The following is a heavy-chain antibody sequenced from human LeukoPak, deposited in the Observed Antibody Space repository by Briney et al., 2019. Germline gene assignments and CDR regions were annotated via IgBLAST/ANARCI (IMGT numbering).Heavy chain of an antibody. CDR3: AKETRAYCGGDCPFDY. CDR1: GFTFSSYG. V-gene: IGHV3-33*06. J-gene: IGHJ4*02. CDR2: IWYDGSNK. Sequence: GGSLRLSCAAYGFTFSSYGMHWVRQAPGKGLEWVAVIWYDGSNKYYADSVKGRFTISRDNSKNTLYLQMNSLRAEDTAVYYCAKETRAYCGGDCPFDYWGQGTLVTVSS. D-gene: IGHD2-21*02.